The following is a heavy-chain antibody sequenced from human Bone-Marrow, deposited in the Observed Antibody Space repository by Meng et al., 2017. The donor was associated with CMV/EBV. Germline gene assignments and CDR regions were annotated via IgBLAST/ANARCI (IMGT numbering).Heavy chain of an antibody. CDR2: ISAYNGNT. J-gene: IGHJ6*02. Sequence: ASVKVSCKASGYTFTSYGISWVRQAPGQGLEWMGWISAYNGNTNYAQKLQGRVTMTTDTSTSTAYMELRSLRSDDTAVYYCAKEMDADLEGGMDVWGQGTTVTVSS. V-gene: IGHV1-18*01. CDR3: AKEMDADLEGGMDV. D-gene: IGHD5-18*01. CDR1: GYTFTSYG.